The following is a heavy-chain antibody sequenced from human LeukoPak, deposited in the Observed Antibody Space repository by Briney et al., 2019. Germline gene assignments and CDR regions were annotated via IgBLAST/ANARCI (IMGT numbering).Heavy chain of an antibody. Sequence: TGGSLRLSCAASGFIFSTYWMSWVRQAPGKGLEWVANIKQDGSDKFYVDSVKGRFTISRDNAKNSMYLQMNSLRAEDTAVYYCARVLPVASRDYWGQGTLVTVSS. J-gene: IGHJ4*02. CDR1: GFIFSTYW. CDR3: ARVLPVASRDY. V-gene: IGHV3-7*01. D-gene: IGHD2-2*01. CDR2: IKQDGSDK.